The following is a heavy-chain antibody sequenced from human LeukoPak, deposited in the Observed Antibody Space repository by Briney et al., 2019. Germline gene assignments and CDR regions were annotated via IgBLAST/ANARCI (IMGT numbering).Heavy chain of an antibody. V-gene: IGHV4-4*07. CDR1: GGSISSYY. D-gene: IGHD6-13*01. CDR3: ARQIASAGTAGFDF. CDR2: IYSTRST. Sequence: PSETLSLTSTVSGGSISSYYWSWIRQPAGKGLGWIGRIYSTRSTNYNPSVKSRVTMSVDTSKNQFSLRLRSVTAADTAVYYCARQIASAGTAGFDFWGQGGLVTVSS. J-gene: IGHJ4*02.